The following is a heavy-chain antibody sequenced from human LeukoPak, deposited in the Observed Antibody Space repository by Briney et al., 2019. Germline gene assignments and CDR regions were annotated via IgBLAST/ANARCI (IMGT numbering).Heavy chain of an antibody. J-gene: IGHJ6*03. D-gene: IGHD3-10*01. CDR2: IKQDGSEK. V-gene: IGHV3-7*01. Sequence: GGSLRLSCAASGYTFSSYWMSWVRQAPGKGLEWVANIKQDGSEKYYVDSVKGRFTISRDNAKNSLYLQMNSLRAEDTAVYYCARDPGSYYGSGSRYYYYYYMDVWGKGTTVTVSS. CDR3: ARDPGSYYGSGSRYYYYYYMDV. CDR1: GYTFSSYW.